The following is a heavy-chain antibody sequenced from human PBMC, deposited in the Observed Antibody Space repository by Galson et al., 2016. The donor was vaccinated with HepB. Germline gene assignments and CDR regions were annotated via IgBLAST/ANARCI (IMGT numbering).Heavy chain of an antibody. CDR2: IYHSGTT. V-gene: IGHV4-4*02. D-gene: IGHD2-15*01. J-gene: IGHJ4*02. CDR1: GVSISSGNW. Sequence: SETLSLTCAVSGVSISSGNWWTWVRQTPGKGLEWLGEIYHSGTTNNNLSLISRVTMSVDKSKNQFSLKMTSVTAEDPAIYYCARYVTDGAAWRSFDYWGQGILVTVSS. CDR3: ARYVTDGAAWRSFDY.